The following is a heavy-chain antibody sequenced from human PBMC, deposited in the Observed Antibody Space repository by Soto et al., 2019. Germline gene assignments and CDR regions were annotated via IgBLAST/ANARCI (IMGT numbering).Heavy chain of an antibody. D-gene: IGHD2-15*01. J-gene: IGHJ4*02. V-gene: IGHV3-48*01. CDR2: IHKNDGTV. CDR1: GFTFSRYS. Sequence: GGSLRLSCLASGFTFSRYSMNWVRQAPGKGLEWISYIHKNDGTVYYADSVKGRFTISRDDAKNSVYLQMNSLRAEDTAVYYCARTLMCSSGNCSPNWGQGTQVTVSS. CDR3: ARTLMCSSGNCSPN.